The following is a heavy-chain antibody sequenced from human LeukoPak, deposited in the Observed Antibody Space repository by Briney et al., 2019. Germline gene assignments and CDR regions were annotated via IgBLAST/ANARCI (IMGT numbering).Heavy chain of an antibody. CDR2: INYSGST. Sequence: SETLSLTCTVSGGSISSSSYSWSWIRQPPGKGLEWIGYINYSGSTNDNPLLRSRVTISVYTSKNQFSVELSSVTAADTAVYYCARVRRITGTTDFDYWGQGTLVTVSS. D-gene: IGHD1-20*01. CDR3: ARVRRITGTTDFDY. V-gene: IGHV4-61*01. J-gene: IGHJ4*02. CDR1: GGSISSSSYS.